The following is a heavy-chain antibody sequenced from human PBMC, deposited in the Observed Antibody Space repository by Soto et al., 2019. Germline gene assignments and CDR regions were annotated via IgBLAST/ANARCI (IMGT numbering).Heavy chain of an antibody. CDR1: GYTFSTYP. CDR2: ISTYNGKT. Sequence: QVQLVQSGAEVKKPGASVKVSCKTSGYTFSTYPISWVRQAPGQGLEWVGWISTYNGKTNYGQKFQGRVTITTDTSASTAYMYLRNLRFDDTAVYYCARDRVEAALGTFDQWGQGTLVTVSS. V-gene: IGHV1-18*01. CDR3: ARDRVEAALGTFDQ. D-gene: IGHD6-13*01. J-gene: IGHJ4*02.